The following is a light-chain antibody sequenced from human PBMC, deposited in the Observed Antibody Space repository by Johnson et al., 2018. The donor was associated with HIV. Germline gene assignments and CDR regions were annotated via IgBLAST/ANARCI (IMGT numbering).Light chain of an antibody. J-gene: IGLJ1*01. CDR3: ATCANSLRV. CDR1: SSNIGNNY. V-gene: IGLV1-51*02. CDR2: ETT. Sequence: QSVLTQSPSVSAAPGQNVTISCSGSSSNIGNNYISWYQQLPGTAPKLLIYETTMRPSGIPDRFSGSRSGTSATLGITGLQTGDEADYYCATCANSLRVFGTGTKLTVL.